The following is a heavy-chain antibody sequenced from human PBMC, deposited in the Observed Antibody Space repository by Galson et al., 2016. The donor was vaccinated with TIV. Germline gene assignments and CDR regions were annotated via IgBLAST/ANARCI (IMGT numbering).Heavy chain of an antibody. CDR2: IVVGSGDT. CDR3: AAGHWYSGSSSQKRFYFDY. J-gene: IGHJ4*02. V-gene: IGHV1-58*02. CDR1: GFMFTSSA. D-gene: IGHD1-26*01. Sequence: SVKVSCKASGFMFTSSAMQWVRQARGERLEWIGWIVVGSGDTDHAQKFQERVTFIRDMSTRTVYMELRSLRSKDTAVYYCAAGHWYSGSSSQKRFYFDYWGQGTLVTVSS.